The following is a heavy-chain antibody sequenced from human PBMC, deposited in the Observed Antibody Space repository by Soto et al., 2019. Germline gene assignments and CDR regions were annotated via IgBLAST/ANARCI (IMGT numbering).Heavy chain of an antibody. J-gene: IGHJ4*02. CDR2: IYWDDDK. V-gene: IGHV2-5*02. CDR1: GFSLTSGVG. D-gene: IGHD5-12*01. Sequence: QITLKESGATLVRPPQPLTLTCTFSGFSLTSGVGVGWLRQPPGKALEWLALIYWDDDKRYSPSLNNRLTITTDTAKSQVVLTMTNVGPVDTATSFCAHIDPEIVTVGGHGGFDSWGEGTLVTVSS. CDR3: AHIDPEIVTVGGHGGFDS.